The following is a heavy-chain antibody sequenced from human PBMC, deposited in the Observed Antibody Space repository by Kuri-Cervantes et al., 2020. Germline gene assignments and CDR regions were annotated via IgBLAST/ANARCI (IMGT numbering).Heavy chain of an antibody. Sequence: LSLTCAASGFTFSSYSMNWVRQAPGKGLEWVSSISSSSSYIYYADSVKGRFTISRDNSKNTLYLQMNSLRAEDTAVYYCARVVFLVKRDSSADYWGQGTLVTVSS. CDR1: GFTFSSYS. J-gene: IGHJ4*02. V-gene: IGHV3-21*01. CDR2: ISSSSSYI. D-gene: IGHD3-22*01. CDR3: ARVVFLVKRDSSADY.